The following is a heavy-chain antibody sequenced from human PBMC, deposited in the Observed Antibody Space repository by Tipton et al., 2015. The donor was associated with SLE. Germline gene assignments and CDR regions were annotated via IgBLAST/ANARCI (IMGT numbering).Heavy chain of an antibody. V-gene: IGHV4-4*08. CDR1: GGSISSYY. J-gene: IGHJ6*02. D-gene: IGHD1-14*01. CDR3: ARPDGPDGGMDV. Sequence: TLSLTCTVSGGSISSYYWSWIRQPPGTGMGWMGYIYTSGSTNYNPSLKSRGTISVDTSKNQFSLKLSSVTAADTAVYDCARPDGPDGGMDVWGQGTTVTVSS. CDR2: IYTSGST.